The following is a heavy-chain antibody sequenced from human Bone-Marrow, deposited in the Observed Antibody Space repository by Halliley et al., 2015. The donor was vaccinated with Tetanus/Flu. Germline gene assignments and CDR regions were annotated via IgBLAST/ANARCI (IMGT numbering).Heavy chain of an antibody. D-gene: IGHD3-22*01. J-gene: IGHJ5*02. V-gene: IGHV3-48*03. CDR3: AVEGDYSDSAGYYHAVDL. CDR1: GLAFLDSE. CDR2: ISRTGTST. Sequence: FLRLSCAASGLAFLDSEWNWFRHAPGKGLEWISYISRTGTSTYYTDSVKGRFSISRDDAKKSLYLQMNSLRAEDTAVYYCAVEGDYSDSAGYYHAVDLWGQGTLVTVSS.